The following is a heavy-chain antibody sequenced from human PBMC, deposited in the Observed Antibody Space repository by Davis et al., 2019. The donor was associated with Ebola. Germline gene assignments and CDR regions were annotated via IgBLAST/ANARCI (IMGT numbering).Heavy chain of an antibody. CDR1: GFTFSSYW. Sequence: GESLKISCAASGFTFSSYWMSWVRQAPGKGLEWVANIKQDGSEKYYVDSVKGRFTISRDNAKNSLHLQMNSLRAEDTAVYYCARDSWGTLYYYYGMDVWGQGTTVTVSS. V-gene: IGHV3-7*01. CDR3: ARDSWGTLYYYYGMDV. CDR2: IKQDGSEK. J-gene: IGHJ6*02. D-gene: IGHD3-16*01.